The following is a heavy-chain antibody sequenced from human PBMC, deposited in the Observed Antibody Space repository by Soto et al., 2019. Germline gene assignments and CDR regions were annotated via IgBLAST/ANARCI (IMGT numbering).Heavy chain of an antibody. J-gene: IGHJ4*02. CDR2: IDPSDSQT. Sequence: ESLKISFKGSGYSFSGYWITWVRQNPGKGLEWMVRIDPSDSQTYYSPSFRGHVTISVTKSITTVFLQWSSLRASDTAMYYCARQIYDSDTGPNFQYYFDSWGQGTPVTVSS. CDR1: GYSFSGYW. CDR3: ARQIYDSDTGPNFQYYFDS. V-gene: IGHV5-10-1*01. D-gene: IGHD3-22*01.